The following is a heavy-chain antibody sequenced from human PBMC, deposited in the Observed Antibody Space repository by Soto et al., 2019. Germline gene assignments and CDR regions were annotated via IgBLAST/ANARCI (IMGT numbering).Heavy chain of an antibody. CDR2: IWYDGSNK. V-gene: IGHV3-33*01. Sequence: GGSLRLSCAASGFTFSSYGMHWVRQAPGKGLEWVAVIWYDGSNKYYADSVKGRFTISRDNSKNTLYLQMNSLRAEDTAVYYCARDYTEDYYYYYMDVWGKGTTVTVSS. J-gene: IGHJ6*03. D-gene: IGHD4-4*01. CDR3: ARDYTEDYYYYYMDV. CDR1: GFTFSSYG.